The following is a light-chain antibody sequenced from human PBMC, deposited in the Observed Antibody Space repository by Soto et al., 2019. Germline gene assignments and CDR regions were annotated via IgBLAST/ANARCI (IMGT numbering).Light chain of an antibody. CDR1: SSDVGGYNY. Sequence: QSALTQPPSASGSPGQSVTISCTGTSSDVGGYNYVSCYQQHPGKAPKLMIYEVSKRPSGVPARFSGSNSGNTASLTVSGLQAEDEDDYYCTSYAGDTSLGVLGGGTKLTVL. CDR3: TSYAGDTSLGV. CDR2: EVS. J-gene: IGLJ3*02. V-gene: IGLV2-8*01.